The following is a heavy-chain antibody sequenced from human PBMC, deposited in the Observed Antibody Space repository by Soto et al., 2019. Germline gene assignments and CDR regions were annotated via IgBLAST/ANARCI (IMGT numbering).Heavy chain of an antibody. CDR1: GFTFSSYS. CDR3: ARSRSCSSTSCYTFTTHYYYFGMDV. V-gene: IGHV3-21*01. D-gene: IGHD2-2*02. J-gene: IGHJ6*02. Sequence: EVQLVESGGGLVKPGGSLRLSCAASGFTFSSYSMSWLRQAPGKGLEWVSSLSSTGDIYYIDSGKGRFTISRDNAKSSLYLQMNSLRVEDTAVYYCARSRSCSSTSCYTFTTHYYYFGMDVWGQGTTVTVSS. CDR2: LSSTGDI.